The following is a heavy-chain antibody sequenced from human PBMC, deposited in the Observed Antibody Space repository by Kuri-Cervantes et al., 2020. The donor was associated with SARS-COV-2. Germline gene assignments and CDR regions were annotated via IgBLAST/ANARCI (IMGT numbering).Heavy chain of an antibody. V-gene: IGHV3-13*01. J-gene: IGHJ3*02. CDR2: IGTAGDT. CDR3: ARETSGFSGYSSGDAFDI. Sequence: GESLKISCAASGFTFSSYDMHWVRQATGKGLEWVSAIGTAGDTYYPGSVKGRFTISRENAKNSLYLQMNSLRAGDTAVYYCARETSGFSGYSSGDAFDIWGQGTMVTVSS. D-gene: IGHD6-25*01. CDR1: GFTFSSYD.